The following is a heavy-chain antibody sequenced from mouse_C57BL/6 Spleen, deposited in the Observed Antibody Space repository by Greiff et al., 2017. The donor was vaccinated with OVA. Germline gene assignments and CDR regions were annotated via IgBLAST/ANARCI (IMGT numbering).Heavy chain of an antibody. Sequence: EVQLVESGGGLVKPGGSLKLSCAASGFTFSSYAMSWVRQTPEKRLEWVATISDGGSYTYYPDNVKGRFTISRDNAKNNLYLQMSHLKSEDTAMYYCARVYYYGSRGAMDYWGQGTSVTVSS. CDR3: ARVYYYGSRGAMDY. CDR2: ISDGGSYT. CDR1: GFTFSSYA. D-gene: IGHD1-1*01. V-gene: IGHV5-4*01. J-gene: IGHJ4*01.